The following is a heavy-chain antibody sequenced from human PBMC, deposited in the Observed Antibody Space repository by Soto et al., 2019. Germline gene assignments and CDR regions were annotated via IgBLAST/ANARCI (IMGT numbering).Heavy chain of an antibody. CDR2: VNPIVSMS. V-gene: IGHV1-69*02. CDR1: GDTFNFYS. D-gene: IGHD3-10*01. CDR3: ASSHGSGYRAFDY. J-gene: IGHJ4*02. Sequence: QVQLVQSGAEVKRPGSSVKVSCKASGDTFNFYSINWVRQAPGLGLEWMGRVNPIVSMSNYAQKFQGRVTMTADKXTSTAYMELSSRRSEDTAIYSCASSHGSGYRAFDYWGQGALVTVSS.